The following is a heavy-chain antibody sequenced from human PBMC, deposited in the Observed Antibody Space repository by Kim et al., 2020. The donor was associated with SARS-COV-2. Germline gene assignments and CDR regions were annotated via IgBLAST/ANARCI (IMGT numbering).Heavy chain of an antibody. V-gene: IGHV1-46*01. CDR2: INPSGGST. J-gene: IGHJ4*02. CDR3: ARTQHLHDYVWGSYHSTPYYFDY. D-gene: IGHD3-16*02. Sequence: ASVKVSCTASGYTFTSYYMHWVRQAPGQGLEWMGIINPSGGSTSYAQKFQGRVTMTRDTSTSTVYMELSRLISEDTAVYYCARTQHLHDYVWGSYHSTPYYFDYWGQGTLVTVPS. CDR1: GYTFTSYY.